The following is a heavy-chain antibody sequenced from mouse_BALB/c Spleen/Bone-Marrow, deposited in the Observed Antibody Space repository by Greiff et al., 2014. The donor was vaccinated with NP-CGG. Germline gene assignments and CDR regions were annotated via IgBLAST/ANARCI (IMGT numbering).Heavy chain of an antibody. V-gene: IGHV1S56*01. Sequence: VQLQQSGPELVKPGASVRISCKASGNTFTSYYIHWVKQRPGQGLEWIGWIYPGNVNTKYNEKFKGKATLTADKSSSTAYMQLSSLTSEDSAVYFCARRRGITTERDYFDYWGQGTTLTVSS. D-gene: IGHD2-4*01. J-gene: IGHJ2*01. CDR3: ARRRGITTERDYFDY. CDR1: GNTFTSYY. CDR2: IYPGNVNT.